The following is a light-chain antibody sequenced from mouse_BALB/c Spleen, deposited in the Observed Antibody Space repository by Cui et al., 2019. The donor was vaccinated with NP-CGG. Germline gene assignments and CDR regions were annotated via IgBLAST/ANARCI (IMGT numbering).Light chain of an antibody. CDR3: ALWYSNHWV. Sequence: QAVVNPESALTTSPGETVTLTRRSTTGAVTTSNYANWVQEKPDHLFTGLIGGTNNRAPGVPARFSGSLIGDKAALTITGTQTEDEAMYFCALWYSNHWVFGGGTKLTVL. V-gene: IGLV1*01. CDR2: GTN. CDR1: TGAVTTSNY. J-gene: IGLJ1*01.